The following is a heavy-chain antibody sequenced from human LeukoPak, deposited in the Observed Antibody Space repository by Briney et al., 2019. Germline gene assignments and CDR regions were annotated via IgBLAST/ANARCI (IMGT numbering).Heavy chain of an antibody. Sequence: GGSVRLSCVASGFTFRLFGMHWVRQAPGKGLEWVSFIRFDGSNTYHADSVKGRFTISRDNSKNTLYLQMNSLTSADTAVYYCAKVKTDILIPDSWGQGTLVTVSS. CDR2: IRFDGSNT. CDR3: AKVKTDILIPDS. D-gene: IGHD2-21*02. J-gene: IGHJ4*02. V-gene: IGHV3-30*02. CDR1: GFTFRLFG.